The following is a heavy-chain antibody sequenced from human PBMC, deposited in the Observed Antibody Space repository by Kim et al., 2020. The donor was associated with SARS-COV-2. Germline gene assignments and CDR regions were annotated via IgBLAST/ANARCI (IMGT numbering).Heavy chain of an antibody. J-gene: IGHJ5*02. CDR2: ISSSSSTI. Sequence: GGSLRLSCAASGFTFSSYSMNWVRQAPGKGLEWVSYISSSSSTIYYADSVKGRFTISRDNAKNSLYLQMNSLRDEDTAVYYCARDHLDTYYYDSSGSGVDPWGQGTLVTVSS. V-gene: IGHV3-48*02. CDR1: GFTFSSYS. CDR3: ARDHLDTYYYDSSGSGVDP. D-gene: IGHD3-22*01.